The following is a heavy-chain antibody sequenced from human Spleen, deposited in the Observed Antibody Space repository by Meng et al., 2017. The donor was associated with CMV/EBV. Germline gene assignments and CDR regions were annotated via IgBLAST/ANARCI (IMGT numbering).Heavy chain of an antibody. CDR3: ASGSYCSGGSCYSGVDY. J-gene: IGHJ4*02. Sequence: ETLSLTCAASGFTVSSNYMSWVRQAPGKGLEWVSVIYSGGSTYYADSVKGRFTISRDNSKNTLYLQMNSLRAEDTAVYYCASGSYCSGGSCYSGVDYWGQGTLVTVSS. CDR1: GFTVSSNY. D-gene: IGHD2-15*01. CDR2: IYSGGST. V-gene: IGHV3-53*01.